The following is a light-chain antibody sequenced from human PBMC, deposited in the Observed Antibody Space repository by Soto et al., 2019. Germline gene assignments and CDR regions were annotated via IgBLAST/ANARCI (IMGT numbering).Light chain of an antibody. Sequence: EIVMTQSPATLSVSPGERATLSCRASQSTNNYLAWYQQKPGQAPRLLIDDASTRATDIPARFSGSGSGTEFTLTISSLQSEDFGAYYCQQYNSWPLTFGGGTKVEIK. CDR1: QSTNNY. CDR3: QQYNSWPLT. J-gene: IGKJ4*01. CDR2: DAS. V-gene: IGKV3-15*01.